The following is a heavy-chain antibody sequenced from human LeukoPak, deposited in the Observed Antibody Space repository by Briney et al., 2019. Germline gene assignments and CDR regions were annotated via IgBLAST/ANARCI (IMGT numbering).Heavy chain of an antibody. D-gene: IGHD4-11*01. V-gene: IGHV4-38-2*02. CDR3: ARGRNLGSRPKIDY. Sequence: SETLSLTCTVSGYSISSGYYWGWIRQPPGKGLEWIGSTYHSGSTYYNPSLKSRVTISVDTSKNQFSLKLSSVTAADTAVYYCARGRNLGSRPKIDYWGQGTLVTVSS. J-gene: IGHJ4*02. CDR1: GYSISSGYY. CDR2: TYHSGST.